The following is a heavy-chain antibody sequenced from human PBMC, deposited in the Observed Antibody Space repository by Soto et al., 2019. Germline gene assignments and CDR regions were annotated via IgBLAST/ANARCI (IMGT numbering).Heavy chain of an antibody. Sequence: GGSLRLSCAASGFTVSSNYMSWVRQAPGKGLEWVSVIYSGGSTYYADSVKGRFTISRDNSKNTLYLQMNSLRAEDTAVYYCARGYDFWSGYYVFGPSGFDYWGQGTLVTVSS. V-gene: IGHV3-66*01. CDR3: ARGYDFWSGYYVFGPSGFDY. J-gene: IGHJ4*02. CDR1: GFTVSSNY. CDR2: IYSGGST. D-gene: IGHD3-3*01.